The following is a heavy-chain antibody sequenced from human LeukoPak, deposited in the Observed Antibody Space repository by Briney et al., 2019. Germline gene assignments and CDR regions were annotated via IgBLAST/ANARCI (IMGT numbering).Heavy chain of an antibody. CDR1: GGSFSGYY. V-gene: IGHV4-34*01. D-gene: IGHD2-2*01. CDR2: INHSGST. CDR3: ARGRYCSSTSCLKWFDP. Sequence: SETLSLTCAVYGGSFSGYYWSWTRQPPGKGLEWIGEINHSGSTNYNPSLKSRVTISVDTSKNQFSLKLSSVTAADTAVYYCARGRYCSSTSCLKWFDPWGQGTLVTVSS. J-gene: IGHJ5*02.